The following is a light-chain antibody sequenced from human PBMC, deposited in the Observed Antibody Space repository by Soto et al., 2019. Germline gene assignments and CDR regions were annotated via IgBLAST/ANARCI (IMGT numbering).Light chain of an antibody. J-gene: IGLJ2*01. CDR3: HSSDVSRRALA. Sequence: QSVLTQPPSLSGAPGQRVTISCTGSRSNIGAGYDVHWYQHHPGTAPKVLIFDNSNRPSGVPDRFSGCKSGTSASLAITGLQAEEEDVDYCHSSDVSRRALAFGGGTKLTVL. V-gene: IGLV1-40*01. CDR1: RSNIGAGYD. CDR2: DNS.